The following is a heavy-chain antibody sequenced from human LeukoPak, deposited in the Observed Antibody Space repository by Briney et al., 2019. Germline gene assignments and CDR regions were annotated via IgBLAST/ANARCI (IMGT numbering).Heavy chain of an antibody. J-gene: IGHJ6*02. CDR2: ISAYNGNT. V-gene: IGHV1-18*01. Sequence: GASVKVSCKSSGYTFTIYGISWVRQAPGQGLEWMGWISAYNGNTNYAQKLQGRVTMTTDTSKSTAYMELRSLRSDDTAVYYCARDQAIVVVPAAPRSYGMDVWGQGTTVTVSS. D-gene: IGHD2-2*01. CDR3: ARDQAIVVVPAAPRSYGMDV. CDR1: GYTFTIYG.